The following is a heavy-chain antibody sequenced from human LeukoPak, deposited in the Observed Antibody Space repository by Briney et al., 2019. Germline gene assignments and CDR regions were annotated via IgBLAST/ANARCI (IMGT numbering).Heavy chain of an antibody. CDR1: GFRFSSYG. CDR2: IQYDGANK. J-gene: IGHJ1*01. CDR3: AKDRTGPAEH. V-gene: IGHV3-30*02. Sequence: GGSLRLSCAASGFRFSSYGMHWVRQAPGKGLDWVAFIQYDGANKYYADSVKGRFTISRDNSKNTLYLQTNSLRAEDTAVYYCAKDRTGPAEHWGQGTLVTVSS.